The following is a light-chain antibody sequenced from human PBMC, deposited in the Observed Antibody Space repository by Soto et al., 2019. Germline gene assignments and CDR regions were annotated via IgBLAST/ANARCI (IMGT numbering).Light chain of an antibody. Sequence: QSVLTQPPSVSGSPGQSITISCTGTSSDVGGYNYVSWYQQHPGKAPKLMIFEVSNRPSGVSNRFSGSKSGNTASLTISGLQTEDEADYYCTSYTSSFTHRFGTGTKVTVL. V-gene: IGLV2-14*01. J-gene: IGLJ1*01. CDR2: EVS. CDR1: SSDVGGYNY. CDR3: TSYTSSFTHR.